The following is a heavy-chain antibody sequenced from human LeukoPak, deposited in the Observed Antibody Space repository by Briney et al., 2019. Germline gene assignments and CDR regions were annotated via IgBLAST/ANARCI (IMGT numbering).Heavy chain of an antibody. CDR1: GFTFSSYS. CDR2: ISSSSSYI. D-gene: IGHD3-10*01. CDR3: ARDQSGIRFDP. Sequence: GGSLRLSCAASGFTFSSYSMNWVRQAPGKGLEWVSSISSSSSYIYYADSVKGRFTISRDNAKNSLYLQMNSLRAEDTAVYYCARDQSGIRFDPWGKGTLVTVSS. V-gene: IGHV3-21*01. J-gene: IGHJ5*02.